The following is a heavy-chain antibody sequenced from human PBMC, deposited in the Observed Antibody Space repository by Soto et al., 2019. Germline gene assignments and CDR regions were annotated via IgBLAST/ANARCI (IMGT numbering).Heavy chain of an antibody. Sequence: PVGSLRLSCVASGFTFSSYAMSWVRQAPGKGLQWVSAISGTGGRTYYADSVKGRSTISRYNSKNRLYLQMNSLRAEDTAVYYCAKGHYYDSSGSSPDYYYYGMDVWGQGTTVIVSS. D-gene: IGHD3-22*01. CDR1: GFTFSSYA. CDR3: AKGHYYDSSGSSPDYYYYGMDV. J-gene: IGHJ6*02. V-gene: IGHV3-23*01. CDR2: ISGTGGRT.